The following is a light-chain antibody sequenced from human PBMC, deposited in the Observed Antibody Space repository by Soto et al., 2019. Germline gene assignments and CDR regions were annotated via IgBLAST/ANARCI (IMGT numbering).Light chain of an antibody. Sequence: DIQMTQSPSTLSVSVGDRVTITCRASQNIFDFLNWYQQKPGKAPKLLIYAASSLQSGVPSRFSGSGSGTDFTFTISSLQPEDIATYYCQQYDNLPRSFGQGTRLEIK. CDR1: QNIFDF. V-gene: IGKV1-33*01. J-gene: IGKJ5*01. CDR3: QQYDNLPRS. CDR2: AAS.